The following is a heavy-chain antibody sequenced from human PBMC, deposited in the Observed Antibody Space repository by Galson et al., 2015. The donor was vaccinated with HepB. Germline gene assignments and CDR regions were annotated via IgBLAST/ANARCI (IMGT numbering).Heavy chain of an antibody. CDR1: GYNFSNYG. J-gene: IGHJ4*02. Sequence: QSGAEVKKPGTSVKVSCKASGYNFSNYGLSWIRQAPGPGLEWMGWFSGYDGSTNYAQRFQGRVTMTADASTGTAYLELRSLRSDDTAVYYCARVVRAWAPYFDYWGQGTLVTVSA. V-gene: IGHV1-18*01. D-gene: IGHD4-23*01. CDR2: FSGYDGST. CDR3: ARVVRAWAPYFDY.